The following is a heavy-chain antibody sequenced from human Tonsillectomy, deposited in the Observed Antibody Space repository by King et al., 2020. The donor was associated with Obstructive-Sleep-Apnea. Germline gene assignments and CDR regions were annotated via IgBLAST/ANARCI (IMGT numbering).Heavy chain of an antibody. D-gene: IGHD1-26*01. CDR1: GFSFSDYS. V-gene: IGHV3-48*01. J-gene: IGHJ4*02. CDR2: ISGSSRTI. CDR3: ARRYTGSCFDY. Sequence: VQLVESGGGLVQPGGSLRLSCSASGFSFSDYSMNWVRQAPGKGLEWVSFISGSSRTIYYADSVKGRFTISRDNAKNSLYLQMNSLRAEDTAVYYCARRYTGSCFDYWGQGILVTVSS.